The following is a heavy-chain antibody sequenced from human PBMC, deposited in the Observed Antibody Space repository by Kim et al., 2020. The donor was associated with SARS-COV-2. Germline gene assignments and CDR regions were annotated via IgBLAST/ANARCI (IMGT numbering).Heavy chain of an antibody. CDR1: GGTFSSYA. V-gene: IGHV1-69*04. D-gene: IGHD3-9*01. CDR2: IIPILGIA. CDR3: ARDGHYDILTGQAPPYYFDY. J-gene: IGHJ4*02. Sequence: SVKVSCKASGGTFSSYAISWVRQAPGQGLEWMGRIIPILGIANYAQKFQGRVTITADKSTSTAYMELSSLRSEDTAVYYCARDGHYDILTGQAPPYYFDYWGQGTLVTVSS.